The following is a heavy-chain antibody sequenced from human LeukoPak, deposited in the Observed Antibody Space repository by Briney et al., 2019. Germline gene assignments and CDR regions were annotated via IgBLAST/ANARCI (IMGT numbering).Heavy chain of an antibody. CDR3: ARVEDYDILTGFDY. CDR1: GFTFSTYW. J-gene: IGHJ4*02. D-gene: IGHD3-9*01. Sequence: GGSLRLSCAASGFTFSTYWMSWVRQAPGKGLEWVANIKQDGREKYYVDSVKGRFTISRDNAKNSLYLQTNSLRAEDTAVYYCARVEDYDILTGFDYWGQGTLVTVSS. CDR2: IKQDGREK. V-gene: IGHV3-7*01.